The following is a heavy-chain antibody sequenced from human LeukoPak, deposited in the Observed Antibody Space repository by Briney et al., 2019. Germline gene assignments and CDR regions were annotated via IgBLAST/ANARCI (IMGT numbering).Heavy chain of an antibody. Sequence: GGSLRLSCGASGFTLKNYWMSWVRQAPGKGLEWVANINQDGSEKYYVDSVKGRLTISRDNAKNSLYLQMHSLRAEDTAVYYCARDQGFSYYYYYMDVWGKGTTVTISS. V-gene: IGHV3-7*01. CDR1: GFTLKNYW. CDR3: ARDQGFSYYYYYMDV. CDR2: INQDGSEK. D-gene: IGHD3-3*01. J-gene: IGHJ6*03.